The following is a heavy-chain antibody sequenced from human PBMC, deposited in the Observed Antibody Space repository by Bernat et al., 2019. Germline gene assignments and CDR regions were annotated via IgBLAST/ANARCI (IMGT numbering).Heavy chain of an antibody. V-gene: IGHV3-73*01. CDR2: IRTKPNNYAT. CDR1: GFTFSASA. J-gene: IGHJ4*02. Sequence: EVQLVESGGGLVQPGESLKLSCAASGFTFSASAMHWVRQASGKGLEWIARIRTKPNNYATEYSASVKGRFSISRDDSKNTAYLQMNSLKTEDSAIYYCTAGYSSGGSCYIPYWGQGALITVSS. D-gene: IGHD2-15*01. CDR3: TAGYSSGGSCYIPY.